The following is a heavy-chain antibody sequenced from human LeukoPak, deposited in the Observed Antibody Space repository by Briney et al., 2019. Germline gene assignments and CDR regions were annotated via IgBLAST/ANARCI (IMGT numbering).Heavy chain of an antibody. CDR1: GIAFAGAA. V-gene: IGHV3-73*01. CDR2: GRSHEKNYET. D-gene: IGHD2-15*01. J-gene: IGHJ4*02. CDR3: VRHIEYLDPER. Sequence: GGSLRLSCAAPGIAFAGAAVHWFRQASGKRLVGVVGGRSHEKNYETLYGVSVKGRFIIYRYDSRHTASLAMSSLRIEDTAVYFRVRHIEYLDPERWGPGTLVTVSS.